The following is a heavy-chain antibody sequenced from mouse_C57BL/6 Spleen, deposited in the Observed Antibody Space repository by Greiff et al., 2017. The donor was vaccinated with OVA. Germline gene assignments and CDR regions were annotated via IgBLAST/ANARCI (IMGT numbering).Heavy chain of an antibody. CDR1: GFTFSDYY. CDR2: INYDGSST. Sequence: EVQGVESEGGLVQPGSSMKLSCTASGFTFSDYYMAWVRQVPEKGLEWVANINYDGSSTYYLDSLKSRFIISRDNAKNTLYLQMSSLKSEETATYYCARGGNYYGSSYVGGYARDYWGQGTSVTVSS. V-gene: IGHV5-16*01. J-gene: IGHJ4*01. CDR3: ARGGNYYGSSYVGGYARDY. D-gene: IGHD1-1*01.